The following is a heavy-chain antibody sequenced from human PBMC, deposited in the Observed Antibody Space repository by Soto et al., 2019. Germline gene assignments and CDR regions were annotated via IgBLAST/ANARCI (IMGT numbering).Heavy chain of an antibody. J-gene: IGHJ3*02. V-gene: IGHV3-48*02. Sequence: EVPLVESGGGLVQPGGSLRLSCAASGFTFSSYSMNWVRQAPGKGLEWVSYISSSSSTIYYADSVKVRFTISRDNAKNALYLQINSLSDEDTAVYYCARDHSDGRIALAGTPSNDAFDIWGQGTMVTVAS. CDR2: ISSSSSTI. CDR1: GFTFSSYS. CDR3: ARDHSDGRIALAGTPSNDAFDI. D-gene: IGHD6-19*01.